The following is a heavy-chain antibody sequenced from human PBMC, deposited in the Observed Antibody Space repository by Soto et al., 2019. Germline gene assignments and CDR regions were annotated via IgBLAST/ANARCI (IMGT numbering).Heavy chain of an antibody. CDR1: GYTFTSYG. V-gene: IGHV1-18*01. CDR3: AREGYYDSSGYQYGMDV. J-gene: IGHJ6*02. D-gene: IGHD3-22*01. CDR2: NSAYNGNT. Sequence: QVQLVQSGAEVKKPGASVKVSCKASGYTFTSYGISWVRQAPGQGLEWMGWNSAYNGNTNYAQKLQGRVTMTTDTSTSTAYMELRSLRSDDTAVYYCAREGYYDSSGYQYGMDVSGQGTTVTVSS.